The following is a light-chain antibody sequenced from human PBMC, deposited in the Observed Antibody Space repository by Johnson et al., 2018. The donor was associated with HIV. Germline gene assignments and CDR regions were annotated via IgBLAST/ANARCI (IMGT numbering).Light chain of an antibody. V-gene: IGLV1-51*01. CDR2: DNN. CDR1: GSKIENNY. CDR3: AAWDDSLNGHYV. Sequence: QSVLTQPPSVSAAPGQKVTISCSGNGSKIENNYISWYQQFPGTAPKLLIYDNNKRPSGIPDRFSGSKSGTSASLAISGLQAEDEADYYCAAWDDSLNGHYVFGTGTKVTVL. J-gene: IGLJ1*01.